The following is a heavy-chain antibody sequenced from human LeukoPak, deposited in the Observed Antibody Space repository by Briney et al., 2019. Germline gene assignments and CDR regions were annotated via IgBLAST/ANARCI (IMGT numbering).Heavy chain of an antibody. D-gene: IGHD3-22*01. CDR2: IHYRGST. CDR1: GGSISSGNYH. CDR3: AREKAYDSTISYSNPFDY. V-gene: IGHV4-31*03. J-gene: IGHJ4*02. Sequence: SQTLSLTCTVSGGSISSGNYHWSWIRQHPGQGLEWIGYIHYRGSTYYNPSLESRVTVSADTSKNQFSLKLSSVTAADTAVYYCAREKAYDSTISYSNPFDYWGLGTLVTVSS.